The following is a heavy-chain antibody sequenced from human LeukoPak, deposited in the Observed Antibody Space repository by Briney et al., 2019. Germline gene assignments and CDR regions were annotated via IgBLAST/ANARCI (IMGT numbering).Heavy chain of an antibody. Sequence: GGALRLSCADSRITFSDSEMNWVRQAPGEGLERVSYISSSGTTIYYADSVKGRFSISRDNVKNSLYLQMNSLRAEDTAVYYCARGVPTGYYTSCYDYWGQGTLVTVSS. V-gene: IGHV3-48*03. CDR1: RITFSDSE. J-gene: IGHJ4*02. D-gene: IGHD3/OR15-3a*01. CDR3: ARGVPTGYYTSCYDY. CDR2: ISSSGTTI.